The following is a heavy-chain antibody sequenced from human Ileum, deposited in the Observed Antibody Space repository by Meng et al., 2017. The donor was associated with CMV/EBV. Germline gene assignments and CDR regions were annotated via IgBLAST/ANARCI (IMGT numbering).Heavy chain of an antibody. V-gene: IGHV4-34*01. CDR1: GGSFSGYY. J-gene: IGHJ4*02. Sequence: SETLSLTCAVYGGSFSGYYWSWIRQPPGKGLEWIGEINHSGSTNYNPSLKSRVTISVDTSKNQFSLKLSSVTAADTAVYYCARARHYRNLDYWGQGTLVTVSS. D-gene: IGHD4-11*01. CDR3: ARARHYRNLDY. CDR2: INHSGST.